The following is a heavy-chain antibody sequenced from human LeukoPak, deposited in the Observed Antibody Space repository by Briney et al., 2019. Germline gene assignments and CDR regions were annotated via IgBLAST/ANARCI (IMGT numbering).Heavy chain of an antibody. D-gene: IGHD1-26*01. CDR1: GFTFSGSA. J-gene: IGHJ4*02. V-gene: IGHV3-73*01. CDR2: IRSKTNSYAT. CDR3: TRLHLG. Sequence: GGSLRLSRAASGFTFSGSAMYWVRQASGKGLEWVGHIRSKTNSYATIYAASVKGRFTISRDDSKNTAYLQMNSLKTEDTAVYYCTRLHLGWGQGALVTVSP.